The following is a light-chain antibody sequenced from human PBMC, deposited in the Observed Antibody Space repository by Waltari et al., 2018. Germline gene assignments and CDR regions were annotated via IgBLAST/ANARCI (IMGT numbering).Light chain of an antibody. CDR2: GAS. Sequence: IQMTQSPSSLSASVGDRVTITCRSGYSIDNFLNWYPQKPGKAPKVLIYGASTLQSGVPSRFSGSGSGTDFTLTISSLQPEDFATYYCQESYGLPYTFGQGTKLEIK. J-gene: IGKJ2*01. CDR3: QESYGLPYT. V-gene: IGKV1-39*01. CDR1: YSIDNF.